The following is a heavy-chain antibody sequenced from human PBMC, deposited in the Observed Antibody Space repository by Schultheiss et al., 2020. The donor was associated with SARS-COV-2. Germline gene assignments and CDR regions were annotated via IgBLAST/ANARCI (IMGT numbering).Heavy chain of an antibody. J-gene: IGHJ6*02. CDR2: ISSSSSYI. V-gene: IGHV3-21*04. Sequence: GGSLRLSCAASGFTFSSYSMNWVRQAPGKGLEWVSSISSSSSYIYYADSVKGRFTISRDNAKNTLYLQMNSLRAEDTAVYYCAGNGVYYYYGMDVWGQGTTVTVSS. CDR3: AGNGVYYYYGMDV. CDR1: GFTFSSYS. D-gene: IGHD2-8*01.